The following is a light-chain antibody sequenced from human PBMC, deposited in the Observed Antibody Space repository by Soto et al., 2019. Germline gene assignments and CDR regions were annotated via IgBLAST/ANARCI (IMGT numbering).Light chain of an antibody. J-gene: IGKJ3*01. CDR2: AAS. CDR3: QQSYSTPFT. V-gene: IGKV1-39*01. CDR1: QSISTY. Sequence: DIQVTQSPSSLSASVGDTITTACRASQSISTYLNWYQQEPGKAPILLIYAASTLQKGVPSRFSGSGSGTDFTLTINSLQPEDFAIYYCQQSYSTPFTFGPGTKVDIK.